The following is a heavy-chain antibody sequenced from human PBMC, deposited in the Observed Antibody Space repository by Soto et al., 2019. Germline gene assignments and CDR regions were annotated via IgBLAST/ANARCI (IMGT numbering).Heavy chain of an antibody. D-gene: IGHD2-2*01. J-gene: IGHJ1*01. CDR1: GGSISSSSYY. Sequence: SETLSLTCTVSGGSISSSSYYWGWIRQPPGKGLEWIGSIYYSGSTYYNPSLKSRVTISVDTSKNQFSLKLSSVTAADTAVYYCASHIVVEPVVYEYFHHWGQGTLVTVSS. V-gene: IGHV4-39*01. CDR3: ASHIVVEPVVYEYFHH. CDR2: IYYSGST.